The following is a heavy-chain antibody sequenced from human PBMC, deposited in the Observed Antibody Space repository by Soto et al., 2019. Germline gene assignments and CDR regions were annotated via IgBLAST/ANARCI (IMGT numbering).Heavy chain of an antibody. J-gene: IGHJ4*02. V-gene: IGHV1-18*01. CDR1: GYTFTSYG. D-gene: IGHD2-2*01. CDR3: ARAGLKGYCSSTSCFSYYFDY. CDR2: ISAYNGNT. Sequence: ASVKVSCKASGYTFTSYGISWVRQAPGQGLEWMGWISAYNGNTNYAQKLQGRVTMTTDTSTSTAYMELSSLRSEDTAVYYCARAGLKGYCSSTSCFSYYFDYWGQGTLVTVSS.